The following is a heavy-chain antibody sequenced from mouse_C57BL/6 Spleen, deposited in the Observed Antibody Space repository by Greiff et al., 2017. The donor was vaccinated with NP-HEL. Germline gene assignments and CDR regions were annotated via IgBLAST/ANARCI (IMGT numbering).Heavy chain of an antibody. Sequence: QVHVKQSGAELVRPGTSVKVSCKASGYAFTNYLIEWVKQRPGQGLEWIGVINPGSGGTNYNEKFKGKATLTADKSSSTAYMQLSSLTSEDSAVYFGARRVPVMGYFDYWGQGTTLTVSS. D-gene: IGHD1-1*02. V-gene: IGHV1-54*01. CDR1: GYAFTNYL. J-gene: IGHJ2*01. CDR3: ARRVPVMGYFDY. CDR2: INPGSGGT.